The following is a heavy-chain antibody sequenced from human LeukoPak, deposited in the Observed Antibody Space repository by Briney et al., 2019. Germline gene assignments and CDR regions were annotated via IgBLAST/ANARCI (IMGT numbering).Heavy chain of an antibody. CDR1: GFTFSSYG. J-gene: IGHJ4*02. CDR3: AKAGGSYGVYFDY. Sequence: GGSLRLSCAASGFTFSSYGMHWVRQAPGKGLEWVAFIRHDGSNKYYADSVKGRFTISRDNSKNTLYLQMNSLRAEDTAVYYCAKAGGSYGVYFDYWGQGTLVTASS. V-gene: IGHV3-30*02. D-gene: IGHD1-26*01. CDR2: IRHDGSNK.